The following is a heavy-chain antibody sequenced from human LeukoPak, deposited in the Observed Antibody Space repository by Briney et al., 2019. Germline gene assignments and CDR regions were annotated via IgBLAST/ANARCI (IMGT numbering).Heavy chain of an antibody. CDR1: GYTFTSYG. V-gene: IGHV1-18*01. D-gene: IGHD6-13*01. CDR3: ARDGLPYSSWYAYFDY. Sequence: GASVKVSCKASGYTFTSYGISWVRQAPGQGLEWMGWISAYNGNTNYAQKLQGRVTMTTGTSTSTAYMELRSLRSDDTAVYYCARDGLPYSSWYAYFDYWGQGTLVTVSS. J-gene: IGHJ4*02. CDR2: ISAYNGNT.